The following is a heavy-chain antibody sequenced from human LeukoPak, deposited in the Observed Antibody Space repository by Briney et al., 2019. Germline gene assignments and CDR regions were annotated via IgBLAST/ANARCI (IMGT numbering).Heavy chain of an antibody. J-gene: IGHJ4*02. Sequence: GGSLRLSCAASGFTFSGYGMHWVRQAPDKGLEWVAVIWYGGNNKYYADSVKGRFTISRDNSKNTLYLQMNSLRVEDTAVYYCAKDWGYTTMVSYYFDYWGQGALVTVSS. CDR2: IWYGGNNK. D-gene: IGHD5-18*01. CDR3: AKDWGYTTMVSYYFDY. V-gene: IGHV3-33*06. CDR1: GFTFSGYG.